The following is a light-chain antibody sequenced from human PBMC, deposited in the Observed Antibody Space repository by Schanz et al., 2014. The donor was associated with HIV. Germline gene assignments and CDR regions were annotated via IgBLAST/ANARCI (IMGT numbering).Light chain of an antibody. J-gene: IGKJ1*01. CDR2: DTA. CDR3: QQFGISPPWT. Sequence: EIVLTQSPGRLSLSPGERATLSCRASQSVSSNYLAWYQQKPGQAPRLLIYDTASRAAGISDRFSGSGSGTDFTLTISGLEPEDFAVYYCQQFGISPPWTFGQGTKVEI. CDR1: QSVSSNY. V-gene: IGKV3-20*01.